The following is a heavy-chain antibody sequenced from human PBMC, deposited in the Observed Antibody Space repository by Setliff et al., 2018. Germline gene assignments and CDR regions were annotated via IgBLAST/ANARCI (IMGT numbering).Heavy chain of an antibody. CDR1: GFSFTTYG. V-gene: IGHV1-18*01. J-gene: IGHJ3*02. Sequence: ASVKVSCKTSGFSFTTYGITWVRQAPGQGLEWMMMINPNGDRTTYAQKLQGRVTMTTDTSTSTAYMELRSLRSDDTAVYYCARDSPTVVTHIRAFDIWGQGTMVTVSS. CDR3: ARDSPTVVTHIRAFDI. D-gene: IGHD4-17*01. CDR2: INPNGDRT.